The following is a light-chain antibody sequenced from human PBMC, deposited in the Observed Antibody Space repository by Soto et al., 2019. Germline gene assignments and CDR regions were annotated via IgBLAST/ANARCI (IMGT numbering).Light chain of an antibody. CDR3: QQYSYWRGT. J-gene: IGKJ1*01. V-gene: IGKV3-15*01. Sequence: EIVMTQSPATLSVSPGERATLSCRASQSVSSNLAWYQQKPGQAPRLLIYGASTRATGIPARFSGSGSGTEFTLTICSLQSEDFAVYYCQQYSYWRGTFGQGSMVDIK. CDR2: GAS. CDR1: QSVSSN.